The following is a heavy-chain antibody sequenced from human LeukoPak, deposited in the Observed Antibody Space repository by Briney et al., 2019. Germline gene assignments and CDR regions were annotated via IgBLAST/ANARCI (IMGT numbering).Heavy chain of an antibody. D-gene: IGHD5-18*01. CDR3: ARVRYSYGYLVDY. CDR2: INHSGST. V-gene: IGHV4-34*01. Sequence: SETLSLTCAVYGGSFSGYYWSWIRQPPGKGLEWIGEINHSGSTNYNPSLKSRVTISVDTSKNQFSLKLSSVTAADTAVYYCARVRYSYGYLVDYWGQGTLVTVSS. CDR1: GGSFSGYY. J-gene: IGHJ4*02.